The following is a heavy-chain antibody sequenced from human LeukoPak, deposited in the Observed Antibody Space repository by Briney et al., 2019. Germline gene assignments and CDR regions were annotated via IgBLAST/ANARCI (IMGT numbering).Heavy chain of an antibody. V-gene: IGHV4-59*08. CDR3: ARLMTPEGLGWYFDL. J-gene: IGHJ2*01. CDR2: TYNSGST. D-gene: IGHD1-14*01. CDR1: GDSISSLH. Sequence: PSETLSLTCTVSGDSISSLHWSWIRQPPGKRLEWIGSTYNSGSTNYNPSLKSRVTISVDTSKNQLSLKLSSVTAADTAVYYCARLMTPEGLGWYFDLWGRGTLVTVSS.